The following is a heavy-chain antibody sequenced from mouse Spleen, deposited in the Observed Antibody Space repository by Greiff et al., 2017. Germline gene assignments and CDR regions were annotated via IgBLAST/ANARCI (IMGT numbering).Heavy chain of an antibody. CDR1: GYTFTSYY. J-gene: IGHJ4*01. Sequence: QVQLQQPGAELVKPGASVKLSCKASGYTFTSYYMYWVKQRPGQGLEWIGGINPSNGGTNFNEKFKSKATLTVDKSSSTAYMQLSSLTSEDSAVYYCTRHPITGGNAMDYWGQGTSVTVSS. CDR2: INPSNGGT. D-gene: IGHD1-2*01. CDR3: TRHPITGGNAMDY. V-gene: IGHV1S81*02.